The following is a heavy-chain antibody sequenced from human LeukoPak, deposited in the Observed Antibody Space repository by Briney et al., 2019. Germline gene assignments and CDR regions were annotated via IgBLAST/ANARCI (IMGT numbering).Heavy chain of an antibody. CDR1: GFIFSNYW. Sequence: GGSLRLSCAASGFIFSNYWMSWVRQAPGKGLEWVANIKHDGTDENYLESVEGRFTISRDNTKKALYLQMNSLRVEDTGVYFCAREGRPDALDVWGQGTMVTVSS. CDR2: IKHDGTDE. J-gene: IGHJ3*01. CDR3: AREGRPDALDV. V-gene: IGHV3-7*01.